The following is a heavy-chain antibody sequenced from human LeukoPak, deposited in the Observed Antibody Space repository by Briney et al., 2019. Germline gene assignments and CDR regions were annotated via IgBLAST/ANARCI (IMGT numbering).Heavy chain of an antibody. CDR1: GFTFSSYA. D-gene: IGHD3-3*01. CDR2: ISSSSSYI. CDR3: ARDRARHDFWSGYLDY. V-gene: IGHV3-21*01. Sequence: NPGGSLRLSCAASGFTFSSYAMSWVRQAPGKGLEWVSSISSSSSYIYYADSVKGRFTISRDNAKNSLYLQMNSLRAEDTAVYYCARDRARHDFWSGYLDYWGQGTLVTVSS. J-gene: IGHJ4*02.